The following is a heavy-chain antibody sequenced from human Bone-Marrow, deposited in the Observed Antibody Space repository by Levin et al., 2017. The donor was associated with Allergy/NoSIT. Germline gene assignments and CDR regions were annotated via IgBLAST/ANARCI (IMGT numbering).Heavy chain of an antibody. CDR1: GGSFSGYY. Sequence: SETLSLTCAVYGGSFSGYYWSWIRQPPGKGLEWIGEINHSGSTNYNPSLKSRVTISVDTSKNQFSLKLSSVTAADTAVYYCAGGRVVLVPAAMSHPIDYWGQGTLVTVSS. CDR2: INHSGST. CDR3: AGGRVVLVPAAMSHPIDY. J-gene: IGHJ4*02. D-gene: IGHD2-2*01. V-gene: IGHV4-34*01.